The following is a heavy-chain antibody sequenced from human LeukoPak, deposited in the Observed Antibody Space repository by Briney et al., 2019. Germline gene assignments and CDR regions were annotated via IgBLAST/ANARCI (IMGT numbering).Heavy chain of an antibody. CDR3: ATEVLFAAAGFFDY. V-gene: IGHV1-24*01. J-gene: IGHJ4*02. CDR2: FDPEDGET. Sequence: ASVKVSCKVSGYTLTELSMHWVRQAPGKGLEWMGGFDPEDGETIYAQRFQGRVTMTEDTSTDTAYMELSSLRSEDTAVYYCATEVLFAAAGFFDYWGQGTLVTVSS. CDR1: GYTLTELS. D-gene: IGHD6-13*01.